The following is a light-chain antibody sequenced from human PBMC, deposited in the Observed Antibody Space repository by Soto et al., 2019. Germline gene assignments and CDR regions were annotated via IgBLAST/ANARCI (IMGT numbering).Light chain of an antibody. J-gene: IGKJ1*01. Sequence: DIQLTQSPSFLSASVGDRVTVSCRASQDISTSLAWFQQKAGKVPQLLVYPASTLQDGVPSRFSGSGSGTYFTLTITRLETEDFAVYYCQQYVTSSPRTFGQGTKVEIK. CDR1: QDISTS. CDR2: PAS. V-gene: IGKV1-9*01. CDR3: QQYVTSSPRT.